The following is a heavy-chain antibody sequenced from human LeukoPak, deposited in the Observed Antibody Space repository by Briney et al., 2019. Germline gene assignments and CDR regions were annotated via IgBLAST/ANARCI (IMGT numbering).Heavy chain of an antibody. CDR2: IYYSGST. CDR1: GGSISSSSYY. Sequence: SETLSLTCTVSGGSISSSSYYWGWIRQPPGKGLEWIGSIYYSGSTYYNPSLKSRATISVDTSKNQFSLKLTSVTAADTAFYYCARGHEDTRFERFDYWGQGTLVTVSS. J-gene: IGHJ4*02. D-gene: IGHD3-9*01. V-gene: IGHV4-39*07. CDR3: ARGHEDTRFERFDY.